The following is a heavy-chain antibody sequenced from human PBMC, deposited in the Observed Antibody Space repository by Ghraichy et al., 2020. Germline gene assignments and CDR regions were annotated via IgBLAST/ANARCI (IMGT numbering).Heavy chain of an antibody. CDR2: IRQDGNEM. V-gene: IGHV3-7*03. CDR1: GFTFSDYW. CDR3: ARRYFDS. J-gene: IGHJ4*02. Sequence: GGSLRLSCVASGFTFSDYWMQWVRQAPGKGLEWVANIRQDGNEMYYVDSVKGRFTISRDNARNSVFLQLHSLRVEDTAVYHCARRYFDSWGQGTRVTVSS.